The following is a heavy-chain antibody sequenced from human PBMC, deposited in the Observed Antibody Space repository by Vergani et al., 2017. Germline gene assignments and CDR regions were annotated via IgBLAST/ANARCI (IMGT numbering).Heavy chain of an antibody. CDR1: GGTFSSYA. CDR3: ARDINGREVAGYAFDI. Sequence: QVQLVQSGAEVKKPGSSVKVSCKASGGTFSSYAISWVRQAPGQGLEWMGGIIPIFGTANYAQKFQGRVTITADESTSTAYMELSSLRSEDTVVYYCARDINGREVAGYAFDIWGQGTMVTVSS. CDR2: IIPIFGTA. V-gene: IGHV1-69*01. D-gene: IGHD6-19*01. J-gene: IGHJ3*02.